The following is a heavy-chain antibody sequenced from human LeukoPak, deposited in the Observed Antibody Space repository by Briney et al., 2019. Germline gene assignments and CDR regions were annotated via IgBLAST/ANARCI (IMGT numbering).Heavy chain of an antibody. D-gene: IGHD2-15*01. CDR3: ARGSYIEYYYDGMDV. V-gene: IGHV4-34*01. Sequence: PSQTLSLTCAVYGGSFTGYYWSCIRQPPGDLLEWNGEINHSGSHNSNTSLKTRVTLSVDTSKNQYSLKLSSVTAADTAVYYCARGSYIEYYYDGMDVWGQGTTVTVSS. CDR1: GGSFTGYY. J-gene: IGHJ6*02. CDR2: INHSGSH.